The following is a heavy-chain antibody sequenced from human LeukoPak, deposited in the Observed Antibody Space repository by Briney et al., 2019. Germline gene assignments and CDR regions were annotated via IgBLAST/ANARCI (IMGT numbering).Heavy chain of an antibody. D-gene: IGHD2-15*01. Sequence: SETLSLTCTVSGGSISSYYWSWIRQPAGKGLEWIGRIYTSGSTNYNPSLKSRVTMSVDTSKNQFSLKLSSVTAADTAVYYCARTYCSGGSCDSDYWGQGTLVTVSS. J-gene: IGHJ4*02. CDR3: ARTYCSGGSCDSDY. CDR1: GGSISSYY. V-gene: IGHV4-4*07. CDR2: IYTSGST.